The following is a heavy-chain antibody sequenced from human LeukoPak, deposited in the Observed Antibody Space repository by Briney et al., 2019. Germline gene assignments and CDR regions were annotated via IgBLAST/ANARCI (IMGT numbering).Heavy chain of an antibody. Sequence: GGSLRLSCEASGFVFSSYTMTWVRQAPGKGLEWVADIKQDGSEKYYVDSVKGRFTISRDNAKNSLYLQMNSLRAEDTAVYYCARDTTSLSWFDPWGQGTLVTVSS. J-gene: IGHJ5*02. CDR3: ARDTTSLSWFDP. CDR2: IKQDGSEK. CDR1: GFVFSSYT. V-gene: IGHV3-7*01. D-gene: IGHD2/OR15-2a*01.